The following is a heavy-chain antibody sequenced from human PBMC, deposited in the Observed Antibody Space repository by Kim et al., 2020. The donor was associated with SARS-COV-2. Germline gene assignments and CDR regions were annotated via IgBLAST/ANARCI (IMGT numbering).Heavy chain of an antibody. CDR1: GFIFNSYG. J-gene: IGHJ5*02. V-gene: IGHV3-33*06. CDR2: IWYNGSNK. Sequence: GGSLRLSCAASGFIFNSYGMHWVRQAPGKGLEWVAIIWYNGSNKYYADSVKGRFTISRDNSQNTLYLQMDSLRAEDTAVYYCAKEREHSGGSEFDPWGQGTLVIVSS. D-gene: IGHD3-16*01. CDR3: AKEREHSGGSEFDP.